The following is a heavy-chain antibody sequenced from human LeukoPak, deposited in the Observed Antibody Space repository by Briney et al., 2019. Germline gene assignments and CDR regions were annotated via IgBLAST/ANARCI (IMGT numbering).Heavy chain of an antibody. CDR2: IYTSGST. CDR1: GGSISSGSYY. D-gene: IGHD2-2*01. CDR3: ARGYCSSTSCYWDNWFDP. Sequence: SETLSLTCTVSGGSISSGSYYWRWIRQPAGKGLEWIGRIYTSGSTNYNPSLKSRVTISVDTSKNQFSLKLSSVTAADTAVYYCARGYCSSTSCYWDNWFDPWGQGTLVTVSS. V-gene: IGHV4-61*02. J-gene: IGHJ5*02.